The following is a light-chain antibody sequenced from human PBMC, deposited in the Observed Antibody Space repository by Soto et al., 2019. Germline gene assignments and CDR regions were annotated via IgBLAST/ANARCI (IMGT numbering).Light chain of an antibody. V-gene: IGKV1-6*01. J-gene: IGKJ1*01. CDR3: LQEYVYPWT. Sequence: AIQVTQSPSSLSASVGDRVTISCRASQGIGNDLGWYQQKPGKAPKLLIYEAYPLQTGGASRFSGSGSGTDFTLTISSLQPEDLATYYCLQEYVYPWTFGQGTKVEVK. CDR1: QGIGND. CDR2: EAY.